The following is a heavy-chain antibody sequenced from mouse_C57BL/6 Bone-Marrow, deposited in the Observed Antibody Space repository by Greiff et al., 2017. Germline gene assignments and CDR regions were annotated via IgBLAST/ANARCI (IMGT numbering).Heavy chain of an antibody. D-gene: IGHD1-1*01. J-gene: IGHJ1*03. CDR2: IDPSDSET. CDR3: ARCGTTSWYFDV. V-gene: IGHV1-52*01. CDR1: GYTFTSYW. Sequence: VQLQQPGAELVRPGSSVKLSCKASGYTFTSYWMHWVKQRPIQGLEWIGNIDPSDSETHYNQKFKDKATLTVDKSSSTAYMQLSSLTSEDSAVYYCARCGTTSWYFDVWGTGTTVTVSS.